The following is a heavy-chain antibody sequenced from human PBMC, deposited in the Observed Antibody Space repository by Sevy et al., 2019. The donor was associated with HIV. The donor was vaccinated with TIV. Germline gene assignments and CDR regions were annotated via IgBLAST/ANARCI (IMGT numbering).Heavy chain of an antibody. J-gene: IGHJ4*01. D-gene: IGHD3-22*01. Sequence: ASVKVSCKTSGYTFTGYSMHWVRQAPGQGLEWMGRITPNSGGTNYAQKFQGRVTMTRDTSIRTAYMELSRLRSDDTAVYYCAREGSYSYTSSGYYPFDYWGHGTLVTVSS. V-gene: IGHV1-2*06. CDR3: AREGSYSYTSSGYYPFDY. CDR2: ITPNSGGT. CDR1: GYTFTGYS.